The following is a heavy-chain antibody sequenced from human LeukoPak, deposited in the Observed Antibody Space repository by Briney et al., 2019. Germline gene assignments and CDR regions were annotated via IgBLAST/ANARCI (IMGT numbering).Heavy chain of an antibody. CDR1: GGSFSGYY. Sequence: SETLSLTCAVYGGSFSGYYWSWIRQPPGKGLEWIGEINHSGSTNYNPSLKSRVTISVGTSKNQFSLKPSSVTAADTAVYYCARMRRIAARTFDYWGQGTLVTVSS. V-gene: IGHV4-34*01. CDR2: INHSGST. J-gene: IGHJ4*02. CDR3: ARMRRIAARTFDY. D-gene: IGHD6-6*01.